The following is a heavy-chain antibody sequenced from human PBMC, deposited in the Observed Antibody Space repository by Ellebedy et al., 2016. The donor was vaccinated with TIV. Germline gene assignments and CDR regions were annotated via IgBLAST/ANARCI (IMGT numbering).Heavy chain of an antibody. CDR1: GFTFSDYY. J-gene: IGHJ4*02. CDR2: ISRSGNTI. CDR3: ARAPPRRGSYVWDY. D-gene: IGHD1-26*01. Sequence: GESLKISXAASGFTFSDYYMSWIRRAPGKGLEWVSYISRSGNTIYYADSVKGRFTISRDNAKNSLYLQMNSLRAEDTAVYYCARAPPRRGSYVWDYWGQGTLVTVSS. V-gene: IGHV3-11*01.